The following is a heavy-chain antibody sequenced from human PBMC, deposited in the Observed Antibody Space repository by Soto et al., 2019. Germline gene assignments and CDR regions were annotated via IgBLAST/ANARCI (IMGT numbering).Heavy chain of an antibody. CDR3: AKDMESSSWFRGWFDP. CDR1: GFTFDDYA. Sequence: EVQLVESGGXXVQPGRSLRLSCAASGFTFDDYAMHWVRQAPGKGLEWVSGISWNSGSIGYADSVKGRFTISRDNAKNSLYLQMNSLRAEDTALYYCAKDMESSSWFRGWFDPWGQGTLVTVSS. CDR2: ISWNSGSI. V-gene: IGHV3-9*01. J-gene: IGHJ5*02. D-gene: IGHD6-13*01.